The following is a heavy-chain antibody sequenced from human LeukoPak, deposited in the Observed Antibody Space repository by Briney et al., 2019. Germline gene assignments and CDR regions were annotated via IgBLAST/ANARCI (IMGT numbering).Heavy chain of an antibody. CDR3: ARVGPITMIVVVPSFDY. V-gene: IGHV4-34*01. CDR1: GGSFSGYY. CDR2: INHSGST. Sequence: PSETLSLTCAVYGGSFSGYYWSWIRQPPGKGLEWIGEINHSGSTNYNPSLKSRVTISVDTSKNQFSLKLSSVTAADTAVYYCARVGPITMIVVVPSFDYWGQGTLVTVSS. J-gene: IGHJ4*02. D-gene: IGHD3-22*01.